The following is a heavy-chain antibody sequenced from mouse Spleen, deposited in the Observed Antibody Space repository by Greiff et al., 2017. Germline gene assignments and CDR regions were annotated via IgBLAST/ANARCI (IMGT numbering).Heavy chain of an antibody. V-gene: IGHV1-19*01. CDR3: TRHYYDGSRFDY. J-gene: IGHJ2*01. Sequence: VQLQQSGPVLVKPGASVKMSCKASGYTFTDYYMNWVKQSHGKSLEWIGVINPYNGGTSYNQKFKGKATLTVDKSSSTAYMELNSLTSEDSAVYYCTRHYYDGSRFDYWGQGTTLTVSS. D-gene: IGHD1-1*01. CDR1: GYTFTDYY. CDR2: INPYNGGT.